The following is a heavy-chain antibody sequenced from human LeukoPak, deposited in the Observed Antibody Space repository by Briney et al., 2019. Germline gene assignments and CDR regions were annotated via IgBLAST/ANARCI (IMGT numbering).Heavy chain of an antibody. Sequence: SETLSLTCAVSGGSISSGGYSWSWLRQPPGKGLEWIGYFYYRGGTFYNPSRKSRVTISADTSKNQFSLKLSSVTAADTAVYYCARVDYSSGYFADYWGQGTLVTVSS. V-gene: IGHV4-30-4*07. D-gene: IGHD3-22*01. CDR3: ARVDYSSGYFADY. J-gene: IGHJ4*02. CDR1: GGSISSGGYS. CDR2: FYYRGGT.